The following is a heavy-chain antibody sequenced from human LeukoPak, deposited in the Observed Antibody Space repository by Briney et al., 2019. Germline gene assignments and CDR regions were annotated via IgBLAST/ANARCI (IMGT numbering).Heavy chain of an antibody. CDR3: ARAASNRATRYYYYGMDV. CDR2: INPNSGGT. CDR1: GYTFTGYY. Sequence: GASVKVSCKASGYTFTGYYMHWVRQAPGQGLEWMGWINPNSGGTNYAQKFQGRVTMTRDTSISTAYMELSRLRSDDAAVYYCARAASNRATRYYYYGMDVWGQGTTVTVSS. V-gene: IGHV1-2*02. D-gene: IGHD4-11*01. J-gene: IGHJ6*02.